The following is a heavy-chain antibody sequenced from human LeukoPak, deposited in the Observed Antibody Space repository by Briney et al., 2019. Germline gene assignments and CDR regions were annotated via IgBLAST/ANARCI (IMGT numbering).Heavy chain of an antibody. CDR3: AKDLGDTYSSSWYFSED. Sequence: SGGSLRLSCAAPGFTFSSYALSWVRQAPGKGLEWVSAISGSGGSTYYADSVKGRFTISRDNSKNTLYLQMNSLRAEDTAVYYCAKDLGDTYSSSWYFSEDWGQGTLVTVSS. V-gene: IGHV3-23*01. J-gene: IGHJ4*02. D-gene: IGHD6-13*01. CDR1: GFTFSSYA. CDR2: ISGSGGST.